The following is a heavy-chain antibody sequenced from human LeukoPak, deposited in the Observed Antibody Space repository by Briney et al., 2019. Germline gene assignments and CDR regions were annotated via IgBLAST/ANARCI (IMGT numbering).Heavy chain of an antibody. Sequence: GASVKVSCKASGGTFSSYAVSWVRLTPGQGLEWLGGIIPVFGTTTYAQKFQAKVTMTADKSTSTAYMELSSLRSEDTAVYYCARQGSGPLSPVDYWGQGTLVTVSS. CDR3: ARQGSGPLSPVDY. V-gene: IGHV1-69*06. D-gene: IGHD2-15*01. CDR2: IIPVFGTT. J-gene: IGHJ4*02. CDR1: GGTFSSYA.